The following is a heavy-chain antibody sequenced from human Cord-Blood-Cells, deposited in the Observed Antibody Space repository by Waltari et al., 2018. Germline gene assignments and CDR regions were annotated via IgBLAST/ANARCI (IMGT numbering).Heavy chain of an antibody. V-gene: IGHV1-8*01. D-gene: IGHD6-6*01. J-gene: IGHJ3*02. CDR3: ARGRTSSIAARPDAFDI. CDR2: MNPNSGNT. Sequence: QVQLVQSGAEVKKPGASVKVSCKASGYTFTIHDINWVRQAHGQGLEWMGWMNPNSGNTGYAQKFQGRVTMTRNTSISTAYMELSSLRSEDTAVYYCARGRTSSIAARPDAFDIWGQGTMVTVSS. CDR1: GYTFTIHD.